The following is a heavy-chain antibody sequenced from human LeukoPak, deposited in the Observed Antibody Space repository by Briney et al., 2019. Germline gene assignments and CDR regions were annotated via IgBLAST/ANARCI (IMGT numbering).Heavy chain of an antibody. J-gene: IGHJ6*02. CDR1: GFTFSSYW. V-gene: IGHV3-74*01. Sequence: GGSLRLSCAASGFTFSSYWMHWVRQAPGKGLVWVSRINSDGSSTSYADSVKGRFTISRDNAKNTLYLQMNSLRAEDTAVYYCAKDPVGIAAAGTDPPPKDYYYYGMDVWGQGTTVTVSS. CDR2: INSDGSST. D-gene: IGHD6-13*01. CDR3: AKDPVGIAAAGTDPPPKDYYYYGMDV.